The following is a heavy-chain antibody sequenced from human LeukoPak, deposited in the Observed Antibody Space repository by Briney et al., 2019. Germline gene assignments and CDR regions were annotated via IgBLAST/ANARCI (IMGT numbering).Heavy chain of an antibody. CDR1: SGSISSYY. V-gene: IGHV4-4*07. Sequence: PSETLSLTCTVSSGSISSYYWSWIRQPAGKGLEWNGRIYTSGSTNYNPALKSRVTMSVDTSKSQFSLKLKSVTAADTAVYYCARDDYSNSYWYFNLWGRGTLVTVSS. D-gene: IGHD4-11*01. CDR2: IYTSGST. J-gene: IGHJ2*01. CDR3: ARDDYSNSYWYFNL.